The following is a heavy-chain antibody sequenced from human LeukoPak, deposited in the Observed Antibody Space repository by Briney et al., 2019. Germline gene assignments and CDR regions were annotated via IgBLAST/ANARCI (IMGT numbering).Heavy chain of an antibody. CDR3: ARSSSWRFGDV. D-gene: IGHD6-13*01. Sequence: SETLSLTCAVYGGSFSGYYWSWIRQPPGKGLEWIGEINHSGSTNYNPSLKSRVTISVDTSKNQFSLKLSSVTAADTAVYYCARSSSWRFGDVWGQGTTVTVSS. V-gene: IGHV4-34*01. CDR1: GGSFSGYY. CDR2: INHSGST. J-gene: IGHJ6*02.